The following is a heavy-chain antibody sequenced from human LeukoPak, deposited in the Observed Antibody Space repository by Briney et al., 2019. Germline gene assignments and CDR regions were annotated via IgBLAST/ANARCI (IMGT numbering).Heavy chain of an antibody. J-gene: IGHJ3*02. CDR1: GASFSGYY. Sequence: RPSASLSLTCAVYGASFSGYYWSWIRHPPRKGLEWIGEINHSGSTNYNPSLNSRVTISVDTSKNQLSLKLSSVTAADTAVYYCARGGYSRSWYVGLSAFDIWGQGTMVTVSS. D-gene: IGHD6-13*01. CDR3: ARGGYSRSWYVGLSAFDI. V-gene: IGHV4-34*01. CDR2: INHSGST.